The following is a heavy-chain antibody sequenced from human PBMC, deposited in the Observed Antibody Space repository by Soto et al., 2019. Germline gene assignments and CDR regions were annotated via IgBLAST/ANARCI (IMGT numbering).Heavy chain of an antibody. Sequence: PSETLSLTCTVSGGSIRSGGYYWSWIRQHPGKGLEWIGYIYYSGSTYYNPSLKSRVTISVDTSKNQFSLKLSSVTAADTAVYYCARDRAGGGKAYYYYGMDVWGQGTTVTVS. J-gene: IGHJ6*02. CDR2: IYYSGST. CDR3: ARDRAGGGKAYYYYGMDV. CDR1: GGSIRSGGYY. V-gene: IGHV4-31*03. D-gene: IGHD2-15*01.